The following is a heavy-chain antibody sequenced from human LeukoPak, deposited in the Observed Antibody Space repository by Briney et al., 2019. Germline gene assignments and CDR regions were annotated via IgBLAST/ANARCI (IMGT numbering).Heavy chain of an antibody. CDR2: IYYSGST. CDR3: ARGPTLLLCPIDY. Sequence: SETLSLTCTVSGGSISSGDYFWSWIRQPPGKGLEWIGYIYYSGSTYYNPSLKSRVTISVDTSKNQFSLKLSSATAADTAVYYCARGPTLLLCPIDYWGQGTLVTVSS. V-gene: IGHV4-30-4*01. CDR1: GGSISSGDYF. J-gene: IGHJ4*02. D-gene: IGHD3-10*01.